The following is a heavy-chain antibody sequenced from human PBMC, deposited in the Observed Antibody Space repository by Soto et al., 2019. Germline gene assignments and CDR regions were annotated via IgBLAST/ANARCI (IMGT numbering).Heavy chain of an antibody. CDR1: GGSVSTDHYH. CDR2: IHYSGSI. CDR3: AREDDGGDRDYYGLDV. V-gene: IGHV4-30-4*01. J-gene: IGHJ6*02. Sequence: PSETLSLTCTVSGGSVSTDHYHWTWIRQAPGKGLEWIGYIHYSGSIQFNPSLQSRVSMSVDTSKNLFSLRLSSVTAADTAVYFCAREDDGGDRDYYGLDVWDQGTTVTVSS. D-gene: IGHD2-21*02.